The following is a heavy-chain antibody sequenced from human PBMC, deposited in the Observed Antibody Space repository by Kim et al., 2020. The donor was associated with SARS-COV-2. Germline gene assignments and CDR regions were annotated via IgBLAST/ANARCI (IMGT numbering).Heavy chain of an antibody. V-gene: IGHV4-34*01. CDR2: INHSGST. CDR3: ASDHSSGWYRSRTSWLYYGMDV. D-gene: IGHD6-19*01. CDR1: GGSFSGYY. Sequence: SETLSLTCAVYGGSFSGYYWSWIRQPPGKGLEWIGEINHSGSTNYNPSLKSRVTISVDTSKNQFSLKLSSVTAADTAVYYCASDHSSGWYRSRTSWLYYGMDVWGQGNTVTVSS. J-gene: IGHJ6*02.